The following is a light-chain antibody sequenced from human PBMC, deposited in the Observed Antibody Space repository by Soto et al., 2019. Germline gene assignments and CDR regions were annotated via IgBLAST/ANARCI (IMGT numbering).Light chain of an antibody. CDR2: KAS. CDR1: QDIRND. V-gene: IGKV1-5*03. Sequence: IQMTQSPSSLSASLGDRVTITCRASQDIRNDLAWYQQKRGKAPTLLIYKASTLKSGVPSRFRGSGSGTEFTLTISSLKPDDFETYYCQHYNSYSEAFGQGTKVDIK. CDR3: QHYNSYSEA. J-gene: IGKJ1*01.